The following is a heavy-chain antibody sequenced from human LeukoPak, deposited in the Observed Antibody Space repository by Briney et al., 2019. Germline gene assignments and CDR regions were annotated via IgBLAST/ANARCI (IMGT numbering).Heavy chain of an antibody. CDR1: GFIVSSNY. D-gene: IGHD5-24*01. CDR2: IYTDGST. V-gene: IGHV3-53*01. Sequence: GGSLRLSCAASGFIVSSNYMNWVRQAPGKGLEWVSVIYTDGSTYCADSVKGRFTISRDISRNTVHLQMNSLRAGDTAVYYCVRDPHGYNSYFDYWGQGTLVTVSS. CDR3: VRDPHGYNSYFDY. J-gene: IGHJ4*02.